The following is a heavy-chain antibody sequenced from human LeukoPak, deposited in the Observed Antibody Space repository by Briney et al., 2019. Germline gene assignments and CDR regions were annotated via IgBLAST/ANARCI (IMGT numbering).Heavy chain of an antibody. CDR3: ARIITSTWYNEFDC. D-gene: IGHD1-14*01. CDR2: INPNGGGT. CDR1: GYTFTDHY. J-gene: IGHJ4*02. V-gene: IGHV1-2*02. Sequence: GASVKVSCKASGYTFTDHYLHWLRQAPGQGLEYLGWINPNGGGTNFPQKFQGRVTLTIDTPVNTGYMEITKLTSDDTAVYYCARIITSTWYNEFDCWGQGTLVAVSS.